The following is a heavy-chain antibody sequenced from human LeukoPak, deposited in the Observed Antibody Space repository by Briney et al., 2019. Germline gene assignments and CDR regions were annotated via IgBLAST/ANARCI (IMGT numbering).Heavy chain of an antibody. Sequence: ASVKVSCKASGYTFTSYGISWVRQAPGQGLEWTGWISAYNGNTNYAQKLQGRVTMTTDTSTSTAYMELRSLRSDDTAVYYCARAPPHVAYYYASSGYPPDYWGQGTLVTVSS. J-gene: IGHJ4*02. V-gene: IGHV1-18*01. CDR3: ARAPPHVAYYYASSGYPPDY. CDR1: GYTFTSYG. CDR2: ISAYNGNT. D-gene: IGHD3-22*01.